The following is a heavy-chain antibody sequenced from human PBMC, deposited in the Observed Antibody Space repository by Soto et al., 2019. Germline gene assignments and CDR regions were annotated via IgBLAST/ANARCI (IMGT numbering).Heavy chain of an antibody. CDR2: ISAYNGNT. D-gene: IGHD2-21*01. J-gene: IGHJ4*02. CDR3: ARDQSYGGAFDY. V-gene: IGHV1-18*01. Sequence: QVQLVQSGAEVKKPGASVQVSCKTSGYTFTSYGISWVRQAPGQGLEWMGWISAYNGNTNYAQKLQGRVTMTTDTSTSTAYMELRRLISDDTAVYYCARDQSYGGAFDYWGQGTLVTVSS. CDR1: GYTFTSYG.